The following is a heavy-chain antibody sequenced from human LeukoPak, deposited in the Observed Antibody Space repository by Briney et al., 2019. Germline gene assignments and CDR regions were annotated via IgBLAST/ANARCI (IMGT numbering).Heavy chain of an antibody. Sequence: SETLSLTCTVSGGSISSYYWSWIRQPPGKGLEWIGYIYYSGSTNYNPSLKSRVTISVDTSKNQFSLKLSSVTAADTAVYYCARGRGAISHTNYNWFDPWGQGTLVTVSS. CDR1: GGSISSYY. D-gene: IGHD3-16*02. V-gene: IGHV4-59*01. CDR3: ARGRGAISHTNYNWFDP. CDR2: IYYSGST. J-gene: IGHJ5*02.